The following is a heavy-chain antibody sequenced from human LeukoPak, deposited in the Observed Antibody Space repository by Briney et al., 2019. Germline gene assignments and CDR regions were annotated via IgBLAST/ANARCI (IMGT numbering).Heavy chain of an antibody. Sequence: ASVKVSCKASGYTFTSYAMHWVRQAPGQRLEWMGGIIPIFGTANYAQKFQGRVTITADESTSTAYMELSSLRSEDTAVYYCASGAQSPQLRYFDWMNVFDYWGQGTLVTVSS. V-gene: IGHV1-69*13. J-gene: IGHJ4*02. CDR3: ASGAQSPQLRYFDWMNVFDY. CDR1: GYTFTSYA. CDR2: IIPIFGTA. D-gene: IGHD3-9*01.